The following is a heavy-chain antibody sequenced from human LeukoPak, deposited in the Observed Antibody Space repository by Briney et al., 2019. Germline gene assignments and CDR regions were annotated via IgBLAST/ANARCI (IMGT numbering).Heavy chain of an antibody. D-gene: IGHD3-3*01. CDR3: ARGGLLTIFGVGY. Sequence: ASVKVSCKASGYTFTSYGISWVRQAPGQGLEWMGRIIPILGIANYAQKFQGRVTITADKSTSTAYMELSSLRSEDTAVYYCARGGLLTIFGVGYWGQGTLVTVSS. V-gene: IGHV1-69*04. CDR2: IIPILGIA. CDR1: GYTFTSYG. J-gene: IGHJ4*02.